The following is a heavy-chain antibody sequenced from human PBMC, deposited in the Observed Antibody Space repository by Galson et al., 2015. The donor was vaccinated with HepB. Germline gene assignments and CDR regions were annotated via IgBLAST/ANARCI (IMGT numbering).Heavy chain of an antibody. CDR2: IYYSGNT. J-gene: IGHJ4*02. D-gene: IGHD3-9*01. CDR1: GGSISSYY. V-gene: IGHV4-59*01. CDR3: ARLNDILTGYSIFFDY. Sequence: ETLSLTCTVSGGSISSYYWTWIRQPPGKGLEWIGYIYYSGNTNYNPSLKSRVTISVDTSKNQFSLKLSSVTAADTAVYYCARLNDILTGYSIFFDYWGQGTLVTVSS.